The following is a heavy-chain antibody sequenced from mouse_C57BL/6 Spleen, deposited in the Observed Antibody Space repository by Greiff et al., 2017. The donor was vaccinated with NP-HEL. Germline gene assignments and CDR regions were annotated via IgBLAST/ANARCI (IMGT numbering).Heavy chain of an antibody. V-gene: IGHV14-2*01. Sequence: EVQLQQSGAELVKPGASVKLSCTASGFNIKDYYMHWVKQRTEQGLEWIGRIDHEDGETKYAPKFQGKATITADTSSNTAYLQLSSLTSEDTAVYYCVGGYGSSYGYFDVWGTGTTVTVSS. CDR1: GFNIKDYY. CDR2: IDHEDGET. CDR3: VGGYGSSYGYFDV. D-gene: IGHD1-1*01. J-gene: IGHJ1*03.